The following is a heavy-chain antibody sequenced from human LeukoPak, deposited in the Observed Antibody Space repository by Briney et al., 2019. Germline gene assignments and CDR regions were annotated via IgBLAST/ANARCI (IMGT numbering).Heavy chain of an antibody. J-gene: IGHJ4*02. CDR3: ARHMYSGRYYGTDY. CDR2: IYDSGST. V-gene: IGHV4-59*08. D-gene: IGHD1-26*01. CDR1: GGSISSYY. Sequence: PSETLSLTCTVSGGSISSYYWSWIRQPPGKGLEWIGYIYDSGSTNYNPSLKSRVTISIDTSKNQFSLKLSPVTAADTAVYYCARHMYSGRYYGTDYWGQGTLVTVSS.